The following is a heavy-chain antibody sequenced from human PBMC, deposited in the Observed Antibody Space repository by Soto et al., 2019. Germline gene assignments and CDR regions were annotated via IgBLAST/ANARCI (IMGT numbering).Heavy chain of an antibody. J-gene: IGHJ4*02. V-gene: IGHV2-5*02. CDR2: IYWDNDE. Sequence: QITLKESGPTLVKPTQTLTLTCTFSGFSLSTSGVGVGWIRQPPGKALEWLALIYWDNDERYNPSLKSRLTISKDTFKKQVVLRMTNMDPVDTATYYCARPNSGTFYYFDHWGQGTLVAVAS. D-gene: IGHD1-26*01. CDR1: GFSLSTSGVG. CDR3: ARPNSGTFYYFDH.